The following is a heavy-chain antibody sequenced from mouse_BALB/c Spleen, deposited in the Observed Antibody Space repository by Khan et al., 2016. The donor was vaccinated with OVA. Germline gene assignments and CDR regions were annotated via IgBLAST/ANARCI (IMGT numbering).Heavy chain of an antibody. V-gene: IGHV2-9*02. CDR3: ARLEDI. CDR1: GFSLTSYG. Sequence: QVQLKESGPGLVAPSQTLSITCTASGFSLTSYGVHWVRQPPGKGLEWLGVIWAGCSTNYNSALVSRLSSSKDNSQSQVFLKMNSLQADDTAMYYCARLEDIWGQGTTLTVSS. J-gene: IGHJ2*01. D-gene: IGHD1-3*01. CDR2: IWAGCST.